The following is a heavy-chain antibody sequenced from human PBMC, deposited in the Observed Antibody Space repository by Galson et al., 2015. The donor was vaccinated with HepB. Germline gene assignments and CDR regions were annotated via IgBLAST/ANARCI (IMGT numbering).Heavy chain of an antibody. CDR2: IRNRAHSYTT. V-gene: IGHV3-72*01. CDR3: ARALLNYYMDV. Sequence: SLRLPCAVSGFIFSDYFMDWVRQAPGKGLEWVGRIRNRAHSYTTEYAASVRGRFTISTDDSKNSVYLQMNSLKTEDTAVYYCARALLNYYMDVWGKGTTVTVSS. J-gene: IGHJ6*03. CDR1: GFIFSDYF. D-gene: IGHD3-16*01.